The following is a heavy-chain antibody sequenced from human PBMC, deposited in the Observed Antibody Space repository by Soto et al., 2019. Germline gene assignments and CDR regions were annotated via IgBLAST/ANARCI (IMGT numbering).Heavy chain of an antibody. CDR2: IRSKAYGGTT. V-gene: IGHV3-49*05. Sequence: EVQLVESGGGLVKPGQSLRLSCTASGFIFGDYAVSWFRQAPGKGLEWVGLIRSKAYGGTTEYAASVKGRFIISRDDSKSIAYLQMNSLITEDTAVYYCARSKMFDDWGQGTLVTVSS. CDR1: GFIFGDYA. CDR3: ARSKMFDD. J-gene: IGHJ4*02.